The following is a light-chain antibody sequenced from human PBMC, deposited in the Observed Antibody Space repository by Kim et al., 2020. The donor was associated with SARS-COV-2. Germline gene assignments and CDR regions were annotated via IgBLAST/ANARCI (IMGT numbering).Light chain of an antibody. CDR3: QQYTSYPLT. Sequence: ASLGDSVTITCRASLSIDTWVAWHQQKPGKAPTLLIYKASTLESGVPSRFSGRGSGTDFTLTISSLQPDDFATYYCQQYTSYPLTFGGGTKVDIK. J-gene: IGKJ4*01. V-gene: IGKV1-5*03. CDR1: LSIDTW. CDR2: KAS.